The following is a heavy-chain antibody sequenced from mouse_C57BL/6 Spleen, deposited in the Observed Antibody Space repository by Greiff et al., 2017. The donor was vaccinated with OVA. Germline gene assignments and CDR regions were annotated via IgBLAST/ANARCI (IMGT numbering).Heavy chain of an antibody. Sequence: EVHLVESGGDLVKPGGSLKLSCAASGFTFSSYGMSWVRQTPDKRLEWVATISSGGSYTYYPDSVKGRFTISRDNAKNTLYLQMSSLKSEDTAMYYCARPLYGSSLAWFAYWGQGTLVTVSA. CDR1: GFTFSSYG. V-gene: IGHV5-6*01. J-gene: IGHJ3*01. CDR2: ISSGGSYT. D-gene: IGHD1-1*01. CDR3: ARPLYGSSLAWFAY.